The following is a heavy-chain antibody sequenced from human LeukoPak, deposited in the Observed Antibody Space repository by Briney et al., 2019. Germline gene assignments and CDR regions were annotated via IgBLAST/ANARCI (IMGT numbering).Heavy chain of an antibody. CDR1: GFTFSSYG. CDR3: VRDRDRDPYYFDY. Sequence: AGGSLRLSCAASGFTFSSYGMHWVRQAPGKGLEWVAFIRYDGNNKYYADSVKGRFTISRDNSKNTLYLQMNSLRVEDTAVYYCVRDRDRDPYYFDYWGQGTLVTVSS. CDR2: IRYDGNNK. J-gene: IGHJ4*02. V-gene: IGHV3-30*02.